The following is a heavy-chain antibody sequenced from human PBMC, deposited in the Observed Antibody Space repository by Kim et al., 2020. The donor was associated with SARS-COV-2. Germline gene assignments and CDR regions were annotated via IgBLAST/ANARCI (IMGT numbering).Heavy chain of an antibody. V-gene: IGHV3-9*01. CDR2: ISWNSGSI. CDR3: AKDILGIAATGMTFDY. CDR1: GFTFDDYA. Sequence: GGSLRLSCAASGFTFDDYAMHWVRQAPGKGLEWVSDISWNSGSIDYADTVKGRFTISRDNAKNSLYLQMNSLRAEDTAFNYCAKDILGIAATGMTFDYWCQRTMSTLSS. J-gene: IGHJ4*02. D-gene: IGHD6-13*01.